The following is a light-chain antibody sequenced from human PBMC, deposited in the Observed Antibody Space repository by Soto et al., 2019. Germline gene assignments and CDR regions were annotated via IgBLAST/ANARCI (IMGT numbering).Light chain of an antibody. Sequence: QSVPTQPASVSVSPVPSITISCTGTSIDVGSYNLVSWYQHHPGKAPKLMIYEGSKRPSGVSNRFSASKSGNTASLTISGLQAEEEADYYCCSSAGRRTYVFGAGTKVTVL. V-gene: IGLV2-23*01. CDR2: EGS. CDR1: SIDVGSYNL. J-gene: IGLJ1*01. CDR3: CSSAGRRTYV.